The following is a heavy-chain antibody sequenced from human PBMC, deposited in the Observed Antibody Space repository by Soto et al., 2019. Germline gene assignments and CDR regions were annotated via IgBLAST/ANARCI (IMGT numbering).Heavy chain of an antibody. J-gene: IGHJ4*02. D-gene: IGHD2-2*02. CDR1: GGTFSSYT. V-gene: IGHV1-69*02. Sequence: QVQLVQSGAEVKKPGSSVKVSCKASGGTFSSYTISWVRQAPGQGLVWMGRIIPILGIANYAQKFQGRVTITGDQSTSTAYMELRSLRSEDTAVYYCAMEYCSSTSCYRDYWGQGTLVTVSS. CDR2: IIPILGIA. CDR3: AMEYCSSTSCYRDY.